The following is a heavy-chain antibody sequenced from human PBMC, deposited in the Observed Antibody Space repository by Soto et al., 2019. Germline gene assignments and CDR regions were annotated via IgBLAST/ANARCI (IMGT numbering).Heavy chain of an antibody. CDR1: GFTFRSYW. V-gene: IGHV3-7*01. Sequence: EVHLVESGGGLVQPGGSLRLSCAASGFTFRSYWMSWVRQTPGKGLEWVANIKQDGSENYYVDSVKGRFTISRDNAENSRYLQMKSLRVDDTAVYYCAKMDYGDYGTGAFDIWGQGTMVTVSS. CDR2: IKQDGSEN. D-gene: IGHD4-17*01. CDR3: AKMDYGDYGTGAFDI. J-gene: IGHJ3*02.